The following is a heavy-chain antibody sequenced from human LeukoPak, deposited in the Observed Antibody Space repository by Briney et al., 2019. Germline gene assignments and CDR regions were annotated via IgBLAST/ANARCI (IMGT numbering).Heavy chain of an antibody. Sequence: SETLSLTCAVYSGSFSGYYWSWIRQPPGKGLEWIGEINHSGSTNYNPSLKSRVTISVDTSKNQFSLKLSSVTAADTAVYYCARGPRSSTSYVRGNWFDPWGQGTLVTVSS. CDR2: INHSGST. D-gene: IGHD2-2*01. V-gene: IGHV4-34*01. CDR3: ARGPRSSTSYVRGNWFDP. CDR1: SGSFSGYY. J-gene: IGHJ5*02.